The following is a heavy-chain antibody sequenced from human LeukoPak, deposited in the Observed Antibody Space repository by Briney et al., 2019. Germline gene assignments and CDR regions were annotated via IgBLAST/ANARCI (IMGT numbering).Heavy chain of an antibody. D-gene: IGHD3-10*01. CDR2: IYYSGST. J-gene: IGHJ5*02. V-gene: IGHV4-39*07. Sequence: SETLSLTCTVSGGSISSSSYYWGWIRQPPGKGLEWIGSIYYSGSTYYNPSLKSRVTISVDTSKNQFSLKLSSVTAADTAVYYCVPSNRWAGFGELFNWFDPWGQGTLVTVSS. CDR3: VPSNRWAGFGELFNWFDP. CDR1: GGSISSSSYY.